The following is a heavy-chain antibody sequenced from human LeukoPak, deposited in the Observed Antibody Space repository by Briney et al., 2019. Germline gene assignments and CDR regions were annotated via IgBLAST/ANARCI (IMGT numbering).Heavy chain of an antibody. V-gene: IGHV3-53*01. J-gene: IGHJ4*02. D-gene: IGHD3-22*01. CDR1: GFTVSSNY. Sequence: SGGSLRLSCAASGFTVSSNYMSWVRQAPGKGQEWVSVIYSGGSTYYADSVKGRFTISRDNSKNTLYLQMNSLRAEDTAVYYCARARYYDSSGYTLWGQGTLVTVSS. CDR3: ARARYYDSSGYTL. CDR2: IYSGGST.